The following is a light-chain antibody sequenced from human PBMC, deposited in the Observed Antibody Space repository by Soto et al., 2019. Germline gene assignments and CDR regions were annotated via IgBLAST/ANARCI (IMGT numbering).Light chain of an antibody. J-gene: IGLJ1*01. Sequence: QAVVTQEPSLTVSPGGTVTLTCASSTGAVTSGHFASWFQLKRGQAPRPLIHATDEKHSWTSDRFSGSLLGGRAALTLSGVQPEDEADYYGVLYHGGAHVFGTGTKLTVL. CDR2: ATD. CDR3: VLYHGGAHV. V-gene: IGLV7-43*01. CDR1: TGAVTSGHF.